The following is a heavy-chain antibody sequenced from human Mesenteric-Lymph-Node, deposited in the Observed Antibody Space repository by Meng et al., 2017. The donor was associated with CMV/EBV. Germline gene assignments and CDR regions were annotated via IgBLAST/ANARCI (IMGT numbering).Heavy chain of an antibody. V-gene: IGHV3-7*01. Sequence: GGSLRLSCAASGFTFSSYAMHWVRQAPGKGLEWVANIKQDGSEKYYVDSVKGRFTIARDNAKNSLYLQMNSLRAEDTAVYYCARASEYDFWSGYPDAFDIWGQGTMVTVSS. CDR1: GFTFSSYA. J-gene: IGHJ3*02. CDR2: IKQDGSEK. CDR3: ARASEYDFWSGYPDAFDI. D-gene: IGHD3/OR15-3a*01.